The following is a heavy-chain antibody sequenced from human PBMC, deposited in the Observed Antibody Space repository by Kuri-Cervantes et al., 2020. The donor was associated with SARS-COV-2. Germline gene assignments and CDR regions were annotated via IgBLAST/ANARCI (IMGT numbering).Heavy chain of an antibody. CDR1: GFTFSNYA. V-gene: IGHV3-30*07. D-gene: IGHD1-26*01. CDR2: ISYDGSDK. CDR3: ARAGRSGSYPDY. Sequence: GESLKISCAASGFTFSNYAIHWVRQAPGKGLEWVALISYDGSDKNYADSVKGRFTISRDNAKNSLYLQMNSLRAEDTAVYYCARAGRSGSYPDYWGQGTLVTVSS. J-gene: IGHJ4*02.